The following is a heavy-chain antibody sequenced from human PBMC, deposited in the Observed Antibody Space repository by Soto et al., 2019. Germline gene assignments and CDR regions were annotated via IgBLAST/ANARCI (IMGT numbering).Heavy chain of an antibody. CDR2: IDPSDSYT. CDR3: TRHTGYDSSLDY. D-gene: IGHD5-12*01. V-gene: IGHV5-10-1*01. CDR1: GYTFTGHW. J-gene: IGHJ4*02. Sequence: PGESLKISCQGSGYTFTGHWISWVRQMSGKGLEWMGRIDPSDSYTDYSPTVQGHVTMSADKSINTAYLQWSSLQASDTAVYYCTRHTGYDSSLDYWGQGTLVTVSS.